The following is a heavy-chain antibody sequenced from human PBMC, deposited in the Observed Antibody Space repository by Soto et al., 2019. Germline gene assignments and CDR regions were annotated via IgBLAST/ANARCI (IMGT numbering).Heavy chain of an antibody. CDR2: ISYDGSNK. CDR3: AKDLAKQLAHYYYYGMDV. V-gene: IGHV3-30*18. Sequence: GGSLRLSCAASRFTFSSYGMHWVRQAPGKGLEWVAVISYDGSNKYYADSVKGRFTISRDNSKNTLYLQMNSLRAEDTAVYYCAKDLAKQLAHYYYYGMDVWGQGTTVTVSS. D-gene: IGHD6-6*01. J-gene: IGHJ6*02. CDR1: RFTFSSYG.